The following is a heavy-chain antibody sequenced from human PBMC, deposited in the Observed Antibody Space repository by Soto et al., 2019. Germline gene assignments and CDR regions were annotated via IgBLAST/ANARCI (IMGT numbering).Heavy chain of an antibody. Sequence: GESLKISCRVSGYTFTNYWIVWVRQVPGKGLEWVGRIDPSDSYTAYGPSFQGHVTISVDKSIDTAYLQWSSLKASDIAMYYCARLVNPYGSGTYLLVWGQGTPVPVSS. V-gene: IGHV5-10-1*01. D-gene: IGHD3-10*01. J-gene: IGHJ4*02. CDR3: ARLVNPYGSGTYLLV. CDR2: IDPSDSYT. CDR1: GYTFTNYW.